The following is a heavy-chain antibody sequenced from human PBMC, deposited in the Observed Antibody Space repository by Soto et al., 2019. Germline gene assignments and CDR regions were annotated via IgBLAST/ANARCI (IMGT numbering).Heavy chain of an antibody. CDR1: GFTFSRYA. CDR3: ARDRGLLRAADY. J-gene: IGHJ4*02. D-gene: IGHD5-12*01. Sequence: EVQLVESGGGVVKPGGSLRLSCAASGFTFSRYAMNWVRQAPGKGLEWVSSISSSSSHIYYADSVKGRFTTSRDNAKNSLYLQMNSLRAEDTAVYYCARDRGLLRAADYWGQGSLVTVSS. CDR2: ISSSSSHI. V-gene: IGHV3-21*02.